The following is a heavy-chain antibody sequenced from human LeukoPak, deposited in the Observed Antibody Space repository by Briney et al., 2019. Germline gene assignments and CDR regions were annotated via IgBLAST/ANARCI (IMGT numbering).Heavy chain of an antibody. CDR2: IYHSGST. J-gene: IGHJ3*02. Sequence: SETLSLTCAVSGGSISSSNWWSWVRQPPGKGLEWIGEIYHSGSTYYNPSLKSRVTISVDTSKNQFSLKLSSVTAADTAVYYCARFSIVGATSAFDIWGQGTMVTVSS. D-gene: IGHD1-26*01. CDR3: ARFSIVGATSAFDI. CDR1: GGSISSSNW. V-gene: IGHV4-4*02.